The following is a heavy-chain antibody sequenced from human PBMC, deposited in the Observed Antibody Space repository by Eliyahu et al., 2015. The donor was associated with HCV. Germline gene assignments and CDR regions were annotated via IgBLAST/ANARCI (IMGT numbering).Heavy chain of an antibody. D-gene: IGHD2-2*02. J-gene: IGHJ5*02. Sequence: QVQLQESGPGLVKPSQTLSLTCTVXGGSISSGGYYWSWIRQHPGKGLEWIGYIYYSGSTYYNPSLKSRVTISVDTSKNQFSLKLSSVTAADTAVYYCARGVPGYQLLYRFDPWGQGTLVTVSS. V-gene: IGHV4-31*03. CDR1: GGSISSGGYY. CDR3: ARGVPGYQLLYRFDP. CDR2: IYYSGST.